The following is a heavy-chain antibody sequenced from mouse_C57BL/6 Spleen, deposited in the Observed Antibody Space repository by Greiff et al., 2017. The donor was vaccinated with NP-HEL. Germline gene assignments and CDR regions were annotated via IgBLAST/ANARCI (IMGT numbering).Heavy chain of an antibody. CDR2: INPNNGGT. Sequence: VQLKESGPELVKPGASVKIPCKASGYTFTDYNMDWVKQSHGKSLEWIGDINPNNGGTIYNQKFKGKATLTVDKSSSTAYMELRSLTSEDTAVYYCARGRYYGSSFDYWGQGTTLTVSS. J-gene: IGHJ2*01. CDR1: GYTFTDYN. V-gene: IGHV1-18*01. D-gene: IGHD1-1*01. CDR3: ARGRYYGSSFDY.